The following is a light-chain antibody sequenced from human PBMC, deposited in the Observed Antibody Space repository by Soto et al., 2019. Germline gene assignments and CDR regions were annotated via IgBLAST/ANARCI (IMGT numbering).Light chain of an antibody. CDR3: QQYNNWPLT. Sequence: EIVMTQSPATLSVSPGERATLSCRASQIVSSNLSWYQQKPGHAPRLLIYGASTRATGIPARFSGSGSGTEFTLTISSLQSEDLAGYYCQQYNNWPLTFGGGIKGDIK. V-gene: IGKV3-15*01. CDR1: QIVSSN. CDR2: GAS. J-gene: IGKJ4*01.